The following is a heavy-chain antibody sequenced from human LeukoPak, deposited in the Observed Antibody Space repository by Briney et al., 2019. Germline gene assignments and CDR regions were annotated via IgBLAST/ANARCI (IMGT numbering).Heavy chain of an antibody. D-gene: IGHD1-1*01. Sequence: GGSLRLSCSASGFTFSGSVIHWVRQASGKGLEWVGRIRSKANNYATAYAASVKGRFTISRDDSKNTAFLQMNSLKTEDTAVYFCTTELLDYWGQGTLVTVSS. V-gene: IGHV3-73*01. J-gene: IGHJ4*02. CDR3: TTELLDY. CDR2: IRSKANNYAT. CDR1: GFTFSGSV.